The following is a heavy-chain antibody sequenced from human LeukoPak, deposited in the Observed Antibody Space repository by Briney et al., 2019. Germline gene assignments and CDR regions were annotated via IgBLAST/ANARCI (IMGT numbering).Heavy chain of an antibody. CDR1: GYTFTSYY. CDR2: INPSGGST. J-gene: IGHJ6*03. V-gene: IGHV1-46*01. CDR3: AREGYCSSTSCYTDYYYYMDV. Sequence: ASVKVSCKASGYTFTSYYMHWVRQAPGQGLEWMGIINPSGGSTSYAQKFQGRVTMTRDTSTSTVYMELSSLRSDDTAVYYCAREGYCSSTSCYTDYYYYMDVWGKGTTVTVSS. D-gene: IGHD2-2*02.